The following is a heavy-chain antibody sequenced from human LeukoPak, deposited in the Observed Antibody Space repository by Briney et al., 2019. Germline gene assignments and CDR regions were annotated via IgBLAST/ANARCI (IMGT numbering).Heavy chain of an antibody. D-gene: IGHD2-2*01. CDR3: ARISSRPPGARDY. CDR2: IIPILGIA. V-gene: IGHV1-69*04. Sequence: SVKVSCKASGGTFSSYAISWVRQAPGQGLEWMGRIIPILGIANYAQKFQGRVTITADKSTSTAYLQWSSLKASDTAMYYCARISSRPPGARDYWGQGTLVTVSS. CDR1: GGTFSSYA. J-gene: IGHJ4*02.